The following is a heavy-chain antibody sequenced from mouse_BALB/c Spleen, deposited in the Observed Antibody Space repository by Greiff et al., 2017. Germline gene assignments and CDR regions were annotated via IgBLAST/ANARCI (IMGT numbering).Heavy chain of an antibody. Sequence: EVQLQQSGAELVKPGASVKLSCTASGFNIKDTSMHWVKQRPEQGLEWIGRIDPANGNTKYDPKFQGKATITADTSSNTAYLQLSSLTSEDTAVYYCAREDTTVDYWGQGTTLTVSS. J-gene: IGHJ2*01. V-gene: IGHV14-3*02. CDR1: GFNIKDTS. D-gene: IGHD1-1*01. CDR3: AREDTTVDY. CDR2: IDPANGNT.